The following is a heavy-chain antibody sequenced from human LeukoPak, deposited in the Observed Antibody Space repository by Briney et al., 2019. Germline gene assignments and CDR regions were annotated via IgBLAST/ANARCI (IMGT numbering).Heavy chain of an antibody. J-gene: IGHJ1*01. Sequence: GGPLRLSCAASGFTFDDYSMHWVRQAPGKGLEWVSLISWDGGSTYYADSVKGRFTISRDNSKNSLYLQMNSLKAEDTALYYCAKDLNPGIAAAGTGYFQHWGQGTLVTVSS. D-gene: IGHD6-13*01. CDR2: ISWDGGST. CDR3: AKDLNPGIAAAGTGYFQH. V-gene: IGHV3-43D*03. CDR1: GFTFDDYS.